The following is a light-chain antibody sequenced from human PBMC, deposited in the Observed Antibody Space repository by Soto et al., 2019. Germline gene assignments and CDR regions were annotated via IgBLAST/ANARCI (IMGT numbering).Light chain of an antibody. CDR3: QQYCSSLFT. J-gene: IGKJ3*01. CDR2: GTS. V-gene: IGKV3-20*01. CDR1: QSVSSKD. Sequence: EIVLTQSPGTLSLSPGERATLSCRASQSVSSKDLAWYQQKPGQAPRVLIYGTSIRASGVPERFSGGGSGTDFTLTITRLEPEDFAVYYCQQYCSSLFTFGPGTKVDFK.